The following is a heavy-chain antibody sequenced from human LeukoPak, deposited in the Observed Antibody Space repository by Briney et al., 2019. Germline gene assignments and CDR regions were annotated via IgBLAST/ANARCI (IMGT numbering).Heavy chain of an antibody. D-gene: IGHD5-12*01. V-gene: IGHV4-59*01. J-gene: IGHJ5*02. CDR1: GGSISSYY. Sequence: SETLSLTCTVSGGSISSYYWSWIRQPPGKGLEWIGYIYYSGSTNYNPSLKSRVTISVDTSKNQFSLKLSSVTAADTAVYYCARRRVSVASSWFDPWGQGTLVTVSS. CDR2: IYYSGST. CDR3: ARRRVSVASSWFDP.